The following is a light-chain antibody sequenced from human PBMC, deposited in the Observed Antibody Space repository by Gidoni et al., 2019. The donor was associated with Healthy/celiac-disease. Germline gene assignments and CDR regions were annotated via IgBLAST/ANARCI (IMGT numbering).Light chain of an antibody. CDR3: QQSYSTLPYT. CDR2: AAS. Sequence: DIQMTQSPSSLSASVGDRVTITCRASQSISSYLNWYQQKPGKAPKLLIDAASSLQSGVPSRFRGSGSVTDFTLTISSLQPEDFATYYCQQSYSTLPYTCGQGTKLEIK. V-gene: IGKV1-39*01. CDR1: QSISSY. J-gene: IGKJ2*01.